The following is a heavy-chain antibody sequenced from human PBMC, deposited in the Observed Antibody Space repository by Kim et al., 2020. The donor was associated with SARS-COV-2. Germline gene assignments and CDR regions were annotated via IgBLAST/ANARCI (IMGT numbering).Heavy chain of an antibody. CDR3: GRDGAVSARRVCSYMGD. J-gene: IGHJ6*03. Sequence: GGSLRLSCTASGFSFRSHAMHWARQAPGRGLEWIGVLANDGSEEFYADSVKGRFSMSRDNYRNVFYLQMRSLRREDSATFFCGRDGAVSARRVCSYMGD. CDR1: GFSFRSHA. D-gene: IGHD6-6*01. V-gene: IGHV3-30-3*01. CDR2: LANDGSEE.